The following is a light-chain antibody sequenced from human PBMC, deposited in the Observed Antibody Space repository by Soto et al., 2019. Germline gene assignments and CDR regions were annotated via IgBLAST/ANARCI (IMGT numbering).Light chain of an antibody. CDR1: SSDVGGYNY. J-gene: IGLJ1*01. CDR3: RSYTSSSCYV. Sequence: QSALTQPASVSGSPGQWITISCTGTSSDVGGYNYVSWYQQHPGKAPKLMIYDVSNRPSGVSNRFSGSKSGNTASLTISGHQAEDEADYYCRSYTSSSCYVFGTGTKLTVL. V-gene: IGLV2-14*01. CDR2: DVS.